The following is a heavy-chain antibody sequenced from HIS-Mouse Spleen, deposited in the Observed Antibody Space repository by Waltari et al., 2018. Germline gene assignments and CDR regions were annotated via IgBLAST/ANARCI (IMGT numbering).Heavy chain of an antibody. CDR1: GGSISSSSYY. D-gene: IGHD6-13*01. Sequence: QLQLQESCPGLVKPSETLSLTCPVPGGSISSSSYYCGWIRQPPGKGLEWIGSIYYSGSTYYNPSLKSRVTISVDTSKNQFSLKLSSVTAADTAVYYCAREIPYSSSWYDWYFDLWGRGTLVTVSS. J-gene: IGHJ2*01. V-gene: IGHV4-39*07. CDR2: IYYSGST. CDR3: AREIPYSSSWYDWYFDL.